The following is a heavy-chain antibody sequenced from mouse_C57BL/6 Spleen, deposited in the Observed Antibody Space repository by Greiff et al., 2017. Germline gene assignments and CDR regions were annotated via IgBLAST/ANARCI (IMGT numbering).Heavy chain of an antibody. J-gene: IGHJ4*01. CDR2: INPGSGGT. D-gene: IGHD3-2*01. CDR1: GYAFTNYL. CDR3: ASSVRQLRRRGCAMDY. V-gene: IGHV1-54*01. Sequence: QVQLQQSGAELVRPGTSVKVSCKASGYAFTNYLIEWVKQRPGQGLEWIGVINPGSGGTNYNQKFKGKAPLTADKSYSTAYMQLSSLTSQTSAVYFCASSVRQLRRRGCAMDYWGQGTTVTVSS.